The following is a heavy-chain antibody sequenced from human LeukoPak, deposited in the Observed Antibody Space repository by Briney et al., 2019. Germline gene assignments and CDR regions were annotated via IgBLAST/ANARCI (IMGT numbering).Heavy chain of an antibody. D-gene: IGHD2-2*01. CDR1: GFTFSSYA. V-gene: IGHV3-33*01. CDR2: IWYDGSNK. CDR3: ASLYCSSTSCPQGIDY. J-gene: IGHJ4*02. Sequence: PGGSLRLSCAASGFTFSSYAMHWVRQAPGKGLEWVAVIWYDGSNKYYADSVKGRFTISRDNSKNTLYLQMNSLRAEDTAVYYCASLYCSSTSCPQGIDYWGQGTLVTVSS.